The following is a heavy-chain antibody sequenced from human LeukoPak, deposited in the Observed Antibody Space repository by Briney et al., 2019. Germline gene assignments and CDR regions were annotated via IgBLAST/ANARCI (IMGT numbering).Heavy chain of an antibody. CDR3: ARDYPFNYYYGSGSYYSNWFDP. J-gene: IGHJ5*02. D-gene: IGHD3-10*01. CDR1: GYTFTSYG. V-gene: IGHV1-18*04. Sequence: ASVKVSCKASGYTFTSYGISWVRQAPGQGLEWMGWISAYNGNTNYAQKLQGRVTMTTDTSTSTAYMELRSLRSDDTAVYYCARDYPFNYYYGSGSYYSNWFDPWGQGTPVTVSS. CDR2: ISAYNGNT.